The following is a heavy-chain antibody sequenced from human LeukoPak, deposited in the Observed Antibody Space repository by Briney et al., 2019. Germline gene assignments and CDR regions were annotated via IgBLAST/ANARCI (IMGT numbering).Heavy chain of an antibody. CDR1: GVSISSSSYY. D-gene: IGHD4-11*01. CDR2: ISYSLST. J-gene: IGHJ2*01. CDR3: ARRSVTTLTYMYFDL. V-gene: IGHV4-39*01. Sequence: SETLSLTCTVSGVSISSSSYYWGWIRQPPGKGLEWTGSISYSLSTYYNPSLKSRVTMSVDTSKSQFSLKLSSVTAADTAIYYCARRSVTTLTYMYFDLWGRGTQVSVSS.